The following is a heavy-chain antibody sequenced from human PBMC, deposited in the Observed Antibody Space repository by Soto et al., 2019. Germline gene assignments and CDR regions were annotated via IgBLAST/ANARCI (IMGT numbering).Heavy chain of an antibody. Sequence: EVHLVESGGGLVQPGGSLRLSCAASGFTVSSKYMSWVRQAPGKGLEWVSLIQSGGPTYYADSVKGRFTISRDTSENTLHLQMDSLRAEDTAVYYCARDDVFCDGGRCYGVPLDVCGKGTTVTVSS. D-gene: IGHD2-15*01. J-gene: IGHJ6*04. V-gene: IGHV3-66*01. CDR1: GFTVSSKY. CDR3: ARDDVFCDGGRCYGVPLDV. CDR2: IQSGGPT.